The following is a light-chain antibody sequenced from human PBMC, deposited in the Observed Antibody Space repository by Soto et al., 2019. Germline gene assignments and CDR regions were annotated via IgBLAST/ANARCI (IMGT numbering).Light chain of an antibody. Sequence: IVLTKSPATLSLSPGERATLSCRASQSVSTHLAWYQQKPGQAPRLLIYDASNRATGIPARFSGSGSGTDFALTISSLEPEDFAVYYCQQRYDWPITFGQGTRLEI. CDR2: DAS. CDR1: QSVSTH. J-gene: IGKJ5*01. V-gene: IGKV3-11*01. CDR3: QQRYDWPIT.